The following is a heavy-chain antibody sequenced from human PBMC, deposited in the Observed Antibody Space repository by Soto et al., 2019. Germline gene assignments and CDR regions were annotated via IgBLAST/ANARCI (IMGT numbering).Heavy chain of an antibody. CDR2: ISGYNGDT. CDR3: AKSGQLPYYYYGMDV. J-gene: IGHJ6*02. Sequence: QGQLVQSGPEVKKPGASVKVSCKASGYTFTRYGISWVRQAPGQGLEWMGWISGYNGDTNYAQKVQGRVTMTIDTSTNTAYMELRSLTSDGTAIYYCAKSGQLPYYYYGMDVWGQGTTVTVSS. CDR1: GYTFTRYG. V-gene: IGHV1-18*01. D-gene: IGHD1-26*01.